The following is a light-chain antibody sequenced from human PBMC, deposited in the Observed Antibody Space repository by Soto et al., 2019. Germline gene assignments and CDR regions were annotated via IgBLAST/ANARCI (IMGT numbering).Light chain of an antibody. J-gene: IGKJ4*01. CDR3: QQYKNWPPLT. CDR1: QSVRYN. Sequence: EIVMTQSPATVSVSPGETATLSCRASQSVRYNLAWYQQKPGQGLRLLIYGAFTRATGIPARFSSSGSGTEFTLTISSLQSEDFAVYYCQQYKNWPPLTFGGGTKVEIK. CDR2: GAF. V-gene: IGKV3-15*01.